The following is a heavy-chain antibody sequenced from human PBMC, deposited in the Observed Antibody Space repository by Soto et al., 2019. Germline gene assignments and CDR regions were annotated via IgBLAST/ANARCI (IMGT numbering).Heavy chain of an antibody. CDR1: GYTFINYA. J-gene: IGHJ5*02. D-gene: IGHD1-26*01. V-gene: IGHV1-3*01. CDR2: INDGYGNT. Sequence: QVRLVQSGAEVKKPGASVKVSCKASGYTFINYAMHWVRQAPGQRLEWMGWINDGYGNTEYSQKFQGRVTITRDTSASTAYMELRSLRSEDTAVYYCARDSGTYLDWFDPWDQGTLVTVSS. CDR3: ARDSGTYLDWFDP.